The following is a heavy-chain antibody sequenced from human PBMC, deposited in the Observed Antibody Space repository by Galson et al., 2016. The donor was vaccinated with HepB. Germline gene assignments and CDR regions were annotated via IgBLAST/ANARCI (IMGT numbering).Heavy chain of an antibody. D-gene: IGHD5-18*01. CDR2: ISSSSTYI. Sequence: SLRLSCAASGFTFSNYNINWVRQAPGKGLEWVSSISSSSTYIYYADSVKGRFTISRDNAKNSLYLQMNSLRAEDTAVYYCVRAYTAMDTGVDYWGQGTLVTVSS. CDR1: GFTFSNYN. V-gene: IGHV3-21*01. J-gene: IGHJ4*02. CDR3: VRAYTAMDTGVDY.